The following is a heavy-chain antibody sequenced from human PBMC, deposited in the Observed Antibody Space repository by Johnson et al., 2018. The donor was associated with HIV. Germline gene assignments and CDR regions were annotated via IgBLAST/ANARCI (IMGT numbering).Heavy chain of an antibody. V-gene: IGHV3-30*04. J-gene: IGHJ3*02. CDR2: ISYDGSNK. CDR3: ASLRGAFDI. CDR1: GFTFSSYA. Sequence: QVQLVESGGGVVQPGRSLRLSCAASGFTFSSYAMHWVRQAPGKGLEWVAAISYDGSNKDYADSVKGRFTISRDNSKNTLYLQMNSLRAEDTAVYYCASLRGAFDIWGQGTMVTVSS.